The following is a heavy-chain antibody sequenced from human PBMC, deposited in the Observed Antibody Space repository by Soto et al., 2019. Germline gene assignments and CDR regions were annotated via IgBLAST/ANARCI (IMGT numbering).Heavy chain of an antibody. J-gene: IGHJ1*01. CDR1: RFIFENHA. CDR3: AKDSASSWSEYFRY. V-gene: IGHV3-9*01. D-gene: IGHD6-13*01. CDR2: IGWNSAKI. Sequence: EVQLVESGGALVQPGRSLRLSCAASRFIFENHAMHWVRQVPGKGLEWVAGIGWNSAKIGYADSVKGRFSISRDNAKSSLYLEMSGLRTEDTALYFCAKDSASSWSEYFRYWGRGTLVTVSS.